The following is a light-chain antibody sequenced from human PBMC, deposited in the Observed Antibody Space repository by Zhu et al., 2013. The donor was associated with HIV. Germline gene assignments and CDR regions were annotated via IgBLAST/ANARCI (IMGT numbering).Light chain of an antibody. Sequence: EIVLTQSPGTLSLSPGERVTLSCRASQSVSRNLAWYQQKPGQAPRLLIYGTSNRATGVPARFSGSGSGTDFTLTISSLEPEDFAVYYCQQRSNWPPYTFGQGTKVEIK. CDR2: GTS. CDR1: QSVSRN. CDR3: QQRSNWPPYT. V-gene: IGKV3-11*01. J-gene: IGKJ2*01.